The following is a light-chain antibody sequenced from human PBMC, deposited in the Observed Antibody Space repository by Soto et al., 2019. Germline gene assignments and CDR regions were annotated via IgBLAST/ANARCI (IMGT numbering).Light chain of an antibody. V-gene: IGKV1-39*01. Sequence: DIQMTQSPSSLSASVGDRVTITCRASQSISSYLNWYQQKPGKAPKLLIYTASSLQSGVPSRFRGSGYGTHFTLTISSLQPEDFASYYCQQTYSTPYTFGQGTKLEIK. CDR3: QQTYSTPYT. J-gene: IGKJ2*01. CDR2: TAS. CDR1: QSISSY.